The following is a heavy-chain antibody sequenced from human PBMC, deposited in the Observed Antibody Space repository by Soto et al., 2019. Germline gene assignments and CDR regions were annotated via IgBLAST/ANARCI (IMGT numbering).Heavy chain of an antibody. D-gene: IGHD6-13*01. Sequence: PGGSLRLSCAASGFIFSDHYMSWIRQAPGKGLEWLSHINSGGTYTSYADSVKGRFTISRDDAKNSLYLQMNSLRAEDTAVYYCARSWQQLPLPDHWGQGTLVTVSS. CDR3: ARSWQQLPLPDH. CDR1: GFIFSDHY. CDR2: INSGGTYT. J-gene: IGHJ4*02. V-gene: IGHV3-11*03.